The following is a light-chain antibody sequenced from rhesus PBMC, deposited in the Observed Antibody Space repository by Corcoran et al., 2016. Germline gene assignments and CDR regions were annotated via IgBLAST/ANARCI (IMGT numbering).Light chain of an antibody. V-gene: IGKV1-21*01. Sequence: DIQMTQSPSSLPASVGDRVTVSCRASQGSSSRLAWDQQKPGIPPNILIYKASSLQSGVPSRFSGSRSGTDFTLSISSLQPEDFAAYYCQQYNSAPPWMFGQGTKVEIK. CDR3: QQYNSAPPWM. CDR2: KAS. CDR1: QGSSSR. J-gene: IGKJ1*01.